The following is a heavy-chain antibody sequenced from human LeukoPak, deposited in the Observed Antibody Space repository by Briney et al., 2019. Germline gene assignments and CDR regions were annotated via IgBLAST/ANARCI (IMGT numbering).Heavy chain of an antibody. D-gene: IGHD1-26*01. V-gene: IGHV4-59*01. CDR2: IYDSGST. Sequence: SETLSLTCTVSGGSISSYYWSWIRQPPGKGLEWIGYIYDSGSTNYNPSLKSRVTISVDTSKNQFSLKLRSVTAAATAVYYCAREGPSGIYAFDIWGQGTMVTASS. CDR3: AREGPSGIYAFDI. CDR1: GGSISSYY. J-gene: IGHJ3*02.